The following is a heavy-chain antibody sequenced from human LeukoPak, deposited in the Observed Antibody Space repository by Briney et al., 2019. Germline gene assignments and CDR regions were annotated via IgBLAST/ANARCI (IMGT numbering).Heavy chain of an antibody. Sequence: GVSVKVSCKASGYTFTSYGISWVRQAPGQGLEWMGWINPNSGGTNYAQKFQGRVTMTRDTSISTAYMELSRLRSDDTAVYYCARGIIAGPSNAFDIWGQGTMVTVSS. CDR3: ARGIIAGPSNAFDI. J-gene: IGHJ3*02. V-gene: IGHV1-2*02. D-gene: IGHD3-10*01. CDR1: GYTFTSYG. CDR2: INPNSGGT.